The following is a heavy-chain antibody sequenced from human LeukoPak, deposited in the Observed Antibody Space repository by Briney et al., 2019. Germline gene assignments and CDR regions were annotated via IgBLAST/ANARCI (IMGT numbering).Heavy chain of an antibody. J-gene: IGHJ5*02. Sequence: NSSETLSLTCAVYGGSFSGYYWSWIRQPPGKGLEWIGEINHSGSTNYNPSLKSRVTISVDTSKNQFSLKLSSVTAADTAVYYCARATYYYDSSGYYYVGWFDPWGQGTLATVSS. CDR2: INHSGST. CDR1: GGSFSGYY. D-gene: IGHD3-22*01. V-gene: IGHV4-34*01. CDR3: ARATYYYDSSGYYYVGWFDP.